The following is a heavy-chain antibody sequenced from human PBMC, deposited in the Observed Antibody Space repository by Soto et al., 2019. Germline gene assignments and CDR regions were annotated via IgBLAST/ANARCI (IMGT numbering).Heavy chain of an antibody. CDR2: INPNSGGT. V-gene: IGHV1-2*04. D-gene: IGHD2-2*01. CDR3: AREGYCSSTSCQRPFDY. J-gene: IGHJ4*02. Sequence: ASVKVSCKASGYTFTGYYMHWVRQAPGQGLEWMGWINPNSGGTNYAQKFQGWVTMTRDTSISTAYMELSRLRSDDTAVYYCAREGYCSSTSCQRPFDYWGQGTLVTVSS. CDR1: GYTFTGYY.